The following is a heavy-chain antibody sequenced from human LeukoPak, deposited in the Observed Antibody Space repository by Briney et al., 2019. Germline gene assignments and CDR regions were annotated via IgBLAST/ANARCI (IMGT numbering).Heavy chain of an antibody. CDR1: GFTFSSYG. D-gene: IGHD3-16*01. J-gene: IGHJ4*02. Sequence: GGSLTLSCAASGFTFSSYGMHWVRQAPGKGLEWVAVISYDGSNKYYADSVKGRFTISRDNSKNTLYLQMNSLRAEDTAVYYCARGLTDYVWGSYPDYWGQGTLVTVSS. V-gene: IGHV3-30*03. CDR3: ARGLTDYVWGSYPDY. CDR2: ISYDGSNK.